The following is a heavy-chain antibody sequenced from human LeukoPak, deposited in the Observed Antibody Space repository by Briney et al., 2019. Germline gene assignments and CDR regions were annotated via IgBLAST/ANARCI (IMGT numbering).Heavy chain of an antibody. V-gene: IGHV1-46*01. Sequence: ASVNVSCKASGYTFTSYDINWVRQAPGQGLEWMGIINPSGGSTSYAQKFQGRVTMTRDTSTSTVYMELSSLRSEDTAVYYCARDPAAVYYYYGMDVWGQGTTVTVSS. CDR2: INPSGGST. CDR1: GYTFTSYD. J-gene: IGHJ6*02. CDR3: ARDPAAVYYYYGMDV. D-gene: IGHD2-2*01.